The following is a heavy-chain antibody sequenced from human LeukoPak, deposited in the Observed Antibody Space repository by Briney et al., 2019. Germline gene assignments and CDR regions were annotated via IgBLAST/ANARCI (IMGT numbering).Heavy chain of an antibody. J-gene: IGHJ3*02. Sequence: ASVKVSCKASGYTFTGNYMHWVRQAPGQGLEWMGRINPNSGGTNYAQKFQGRVTMTRDTSISTAYMELSRLRSDDTAVYYCARVKAVAGTRGAFDIWGQGTMVTVSS. CDR2: INPNSGGT. V-gene: IGHV1-2*06. D-gene: IGHD6-19*01. CDR3: ARVKAVAGTRGAFDI. CDR1: GYTFTGNY.